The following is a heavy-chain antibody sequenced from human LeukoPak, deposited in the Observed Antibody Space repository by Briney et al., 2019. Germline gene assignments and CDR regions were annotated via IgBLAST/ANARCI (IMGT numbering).Heavy chain of an antibody. V-gene: IGHV3-53*01. CDR2: IYNGGTT. Sequence: SGGSLRLSCAASGFTVSTNYMSWVRQAPGRGLEWVSVIYNGGTTHYADSVKGRFTISRDHSQNTLYLQMNSLRVEDTAVYYCAKGIMIAAAGTIDYWGQGTLVTVSS. CDR3: AKGIMIAAAGTIDY. J-gene: IGHJ4*02. D-gene: IGHD6-13*01. CDR1: GFTVSTNY.